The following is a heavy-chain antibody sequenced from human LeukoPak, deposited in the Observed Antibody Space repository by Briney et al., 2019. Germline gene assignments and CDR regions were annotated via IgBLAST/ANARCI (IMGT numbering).Heavy chain of an antibody. CDR1: GYTFTSYD. Sequence: ASVKVSCKASGYTFTSYDINWVRQATGQGVEWMGWMNPNSGNTGYAQKFQGRVTITRNTSISTAYMELSSLRSEDTAVYYCARRGWKYSYGSNDYWGQGTLVTVSS. D-gene: IGHD5-18*01. CDR2: MNPNSGNT. J-gene: IGHJ4*02. CDR3: ARRGWKYSYGSNDY. V-gene: IGHV1-8*03.